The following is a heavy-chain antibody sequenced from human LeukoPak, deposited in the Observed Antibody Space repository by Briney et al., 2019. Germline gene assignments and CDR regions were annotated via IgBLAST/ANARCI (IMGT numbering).Heavy chain of an antibody. CDR2: IRYDGSNK. D-gene: IGHD3-3*01. CDR1: GFTFSSYG. J-gene: IGHJ4*02. Sequence: PGGSLRLSCAASGFTFSSYGMNWVRQAPGKGLEWVAFIRYDGSNKYYADSVKGRFTISRDNSKNTLYLQMNSLRAEDTAVYYCANFRFLEWLPPFDYWGQGTLVTVSS. V-gene: IGHV3-30*02. CDR3: ANFRFLEWLPPFDY.